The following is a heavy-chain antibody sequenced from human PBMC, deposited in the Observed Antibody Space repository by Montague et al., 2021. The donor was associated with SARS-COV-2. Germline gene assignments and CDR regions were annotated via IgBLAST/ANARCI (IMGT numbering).Heavy chain of an antibody. J-gene: IGHJ5*02. CDR3: TRVVVVVPASPAPTLFYP. V-gene: IGHV4-61*09. CDR1: GGSVSSRSHF. Sequence: SLSLTCTVSGGSVSSRSHFWSWIRQPAGKGLEWIGHIYATGSAKYNPSLESRVTISVETSNNQFSLRLNSVTAADTAVYYCTRVVVVVPASPAPTLFYPWGQGILVTVSS. D-gene: IGHD2-15*01. CDR2: IYATGSA.